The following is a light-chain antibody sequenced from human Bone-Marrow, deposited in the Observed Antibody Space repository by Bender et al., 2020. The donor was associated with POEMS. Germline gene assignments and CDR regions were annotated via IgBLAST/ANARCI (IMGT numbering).Light chain of an antibody. V-gene: IGLV2-23*02. Sequence: QSALTQPASVSGSPGQSITFSCTGTSSDIGGYNLVSWYQQYPGKAPKVLIYEVNKRPSAVSDRFSGSKSGNTASLTISGLQAEDEADYYCCSYTDTTTGVVFGGGTKLTVL. CDR3: CSYTDTTTGVV. J-gene: IGLJ2*01. CDR1: SSDIGGYNL. CDR2: EVN.